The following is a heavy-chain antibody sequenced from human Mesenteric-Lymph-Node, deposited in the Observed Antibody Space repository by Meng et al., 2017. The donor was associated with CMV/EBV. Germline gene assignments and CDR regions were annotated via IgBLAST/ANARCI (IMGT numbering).Heavy chain of an antibody. CDR3: ARDLAAAGGMDV. D-gene: IGHD6-13*01. V-gene: IGHV3-23*03. CDR2: IYSAGTGT. CDR1: GFTFSSFS. Sequence: GGSLRLSCAASGFTFSSFSMSWVRQAPGKGLEWVSGIYSAGTGTYYADSVKGRFTISRDNSKNTLYLQMNSLRAEDTALYYCARDLAAAGGMDVWGQGTTVTVSS. J-gene: IGHJ6*02.